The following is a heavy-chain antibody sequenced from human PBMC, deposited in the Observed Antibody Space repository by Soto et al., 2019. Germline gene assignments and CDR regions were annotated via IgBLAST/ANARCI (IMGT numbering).Heavy chain of an antibody. CDR1: GVSITSYF. V-gene: IGHV4-59*01. D-gene: IGHD5-18*01. J-gene: IGHJ4*02. CDR3: ASDRRDGYKRYLEW. Sequence: PSATLSLTCTVSGVSITSYFWSWIRQTPWKGLYWIGSISFSGATYSNPSLKGRAALSVDTSENHLSLTLNSVTSADTAVYFCASDRRDGYKRYLEWWGQG. CDR2: ISFSGAT.